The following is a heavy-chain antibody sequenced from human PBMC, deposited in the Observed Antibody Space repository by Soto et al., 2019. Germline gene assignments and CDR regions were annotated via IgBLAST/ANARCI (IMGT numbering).Heavy chain of an antibody. CDR3: ATGVAATNDYRHYYFDH. D-gene: IGHD4-17*01. J-gene: IGHJ4*02. CDR2: FDPEDGET. Sequence: ASVKVSCKVSGYTLTELSMHWVRQAPGKGLEWMGGFDPEDGETIYAQKFQGRVTMTEDTSTDTAYMELSSLRSEDTAVYYCATGVAATNDYRHYYFDHWGQGTLVTVSS. CDR1: GYTLTELS. V-gene: IGHV1-24*01.